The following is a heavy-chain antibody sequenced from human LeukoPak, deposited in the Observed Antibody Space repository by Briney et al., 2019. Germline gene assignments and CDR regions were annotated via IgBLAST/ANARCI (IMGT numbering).Heavy chain of an antibody. V-gene: IGHV1-46*01. J-gene: IGHJ4*02. Sequence: ASVKVSCKASGYTFTSYYMHWVRQAPGQGLERMGIINPSGGSTSYAQKFQGRVTMTRDMSTSTVYMELSSLRSEDTAVYYCASALYYYDSSGYYQDYWGQGTLVTVSS. CDR2: INPSGGST. D-gene: IGHD3-22*01. CDR1: GYTFTSYY. CDR3: ASALYYYDSSGYYQDY.